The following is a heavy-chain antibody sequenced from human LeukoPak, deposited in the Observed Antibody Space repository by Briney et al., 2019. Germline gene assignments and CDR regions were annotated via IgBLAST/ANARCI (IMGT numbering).Heavy chain of an antibody. Sequence: GGSLRLSCAASGFTFSSYEMNWVRQAPGKGLEWVSYISSSGSTIYYADSVKGRFTISRDNAKNSLYLQMNSLRAEDTAVYYCAKIPIVVVITTPGDAFDIWGQGTMVTVSS. CDR3: AKIPIVVVITTPGDAFDI. D-gene: IGHD3-22*01. V-gene: IGHV3-48*03. CDR1: GFTFSSYE. CDR2: ISSSGSTI. J-gene: IGHJ3*02.